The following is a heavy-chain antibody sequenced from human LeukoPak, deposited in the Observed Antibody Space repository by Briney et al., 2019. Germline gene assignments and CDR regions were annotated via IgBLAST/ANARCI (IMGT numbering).Heavy chain of an antibody. Sequence: GASVKVSCKASGYTFTSYDINWVRQAPGQGLEWAGGIIPIFGTANYAQRFQGRVTITADESTSTAYMELSSLRSEDTAVYYCARGTGGYSYGYPLDYWGQGTLVTVSS. V-gene: IGHV1-69*13. J-gene: IGHJ4*02. D-gene: IGHD5-18*01. CDR3: ARGTGGYSYGYPLDY. CDR2: IIPIFGTA. CDR1: GYTFTSYD.